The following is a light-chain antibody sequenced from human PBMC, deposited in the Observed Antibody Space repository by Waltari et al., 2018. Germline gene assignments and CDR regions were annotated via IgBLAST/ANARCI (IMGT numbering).Light chain of an antibody. CDR3: RQALQTLWT. CDR2: LGS. V-gene: IGKV2-28*01. Sequence: DIVMTHSPLSLPVTPGEAASISCRSSQSLLHSNGYNYLDCYLQKPAQSPQLLIYLGSNRASGVPDRFSGSGSCTEVTLKISRGEADDVGVYYCRQALQTLWTFGQGTKVEIK. J-gene: IGKJ1*01. CDR1: QSLLHSNGYNY.